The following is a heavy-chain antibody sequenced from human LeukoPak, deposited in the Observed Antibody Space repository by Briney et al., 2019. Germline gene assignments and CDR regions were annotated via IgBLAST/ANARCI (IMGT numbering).Heavy chain of an antibody. V-gene: IGHV3-23*01. CDR1: GFPFSANV. CDR3: AKDLSYGSGSYSDLFDS. J-gene: IGHJ4*02. D-gene: IGHD3-10*01. CDR2: VRGRGGVT. Sequence: LSSAISGFPFSANVMNWVRQAPGKGLEWFSMVRGRGGVTYYRDSVKGRFTISRDNSQNMVYLQLNSLGAEDTAVYYCAKDLSYGSGSYSDLFDSWGEGALVIVSS.